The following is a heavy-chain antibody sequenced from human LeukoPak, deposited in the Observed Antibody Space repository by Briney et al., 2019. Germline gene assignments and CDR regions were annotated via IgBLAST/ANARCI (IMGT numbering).Heavy chain of an antibody. CDR1: GGSISSYY. CDR2: IYYSGST. D-gene: IGHD3-22*01. J-gene: IGHJ4*02. Sequence: SETLSLTCTVSGGSISSYYWSWIRQPPGKGLEWIGYIYYSGSTNYNPSLKSRVTISVDTSKNQFSLKLSSVIAADTAVYYCARRDSSGYYFKDMDYWGQGTLVTVSS. V-gene: IGHV4-59*01. CDR3: ARRDSSGYYFKDMDY.